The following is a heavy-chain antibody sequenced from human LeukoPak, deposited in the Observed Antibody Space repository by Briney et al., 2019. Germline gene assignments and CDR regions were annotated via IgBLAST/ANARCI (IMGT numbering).Heavy chain of an antibody. CDR3: ARGGGLDV. Sequence: QPGGSLRLSCAASGFTFSSYWMNWARQAPGKGLEWVASINHNGNVNYYVDPVKGRFTISRDNAKNSLYLQMSNLRAEDTAVYFCARGGGLDVWGQGATVTVSS. V-gene: IGHV3-7*03. D-gene: IGHD3-16*01. CDR2: INHNGNVN. J-gene: IGHJ6*02. CDR1: GFTFSSYW.